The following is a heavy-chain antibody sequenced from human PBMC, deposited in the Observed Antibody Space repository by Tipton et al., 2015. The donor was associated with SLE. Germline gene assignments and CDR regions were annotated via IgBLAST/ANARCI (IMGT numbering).Heavy chain of an antibody. CDR1: GGSISSYY. J-gene: IGHJ4*02. V-gene: IGHV4-59*01. CDR3: ARSGTGDHRVDY. CDR2: IYYSGST. Sequence: TLYLTCTVSGGSISSYYWSWIRQPPGKGLEWIGYIYYSGSTNYNPSLKSRVTISVDTSKNQFSLKLSSVTAADTAVYYCARSGTGDHRVDYWGQGTLVTVSS. D-gene: IGHD7-27*01.